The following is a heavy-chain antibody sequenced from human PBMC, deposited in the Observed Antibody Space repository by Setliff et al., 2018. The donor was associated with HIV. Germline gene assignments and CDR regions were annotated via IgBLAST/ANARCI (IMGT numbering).Heavy chain of an antibody. V-gene: IGHV1-2*02. J-gene: IGHJ4*02. D-gene: IGHD2-15*01. CDR1: GYPFTGYY. Sequence: ASVKVSCKASGYPFTGYYLHWVRQAPGQGLEWMGWINPNSGGTNYAQKFQGRVTMTRDTSITTAYMELSGLRSEDTAVYYCARVTHTGRGLAYWGQGTLVTVSS. CDR3: ARVTHTGRGLAY. CDR2: INPNSGGT.